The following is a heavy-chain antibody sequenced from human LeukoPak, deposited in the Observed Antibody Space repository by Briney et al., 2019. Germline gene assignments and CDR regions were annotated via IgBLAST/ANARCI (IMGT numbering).Heavy chain of an antibody. J-gene: IGHJ3*02. CDR2: IIGTSEM. CDR3: PRAIIVALGTGPFDI. V-gene: IGHV3-21*06. CDR1: GFSFSSYT. D-gene: IGHD6-13*01. Sequence: PGGSMRLSCAASGFSFSSYTMNWVRLAPGRGLEWVSSIIGTSEMHYADSVKGRFTVSRDNDKNSLFLQLYSLSVEDTAVYYCPRAIIVALGTGPFDIWGQGTVVTVSS.